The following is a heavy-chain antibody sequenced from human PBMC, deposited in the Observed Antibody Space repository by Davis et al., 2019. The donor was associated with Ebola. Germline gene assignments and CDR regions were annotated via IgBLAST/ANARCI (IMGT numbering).Heavy chain of an antibody. J-gene: IGHJ4*02. CDR3: ARDRVSYHFDY. CDR2: ISAYNGNT. CDR1: GYTFISYG. D-gene: IGHD1-26*01. Sequence: SVNVPRMASGYTFISYGTCRARQPPGHALEWMGWISAYNGNTNYVQKLQGRVTMTTDTSTSTAYMELRSMRSDDTAVYYCARDRVSYHFDYWGQGTLVSVSS. V-gene: IGHV1-18*04.